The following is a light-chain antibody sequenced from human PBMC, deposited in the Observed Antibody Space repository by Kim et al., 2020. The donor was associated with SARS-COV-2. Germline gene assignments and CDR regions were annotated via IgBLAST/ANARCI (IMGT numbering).Light chain of an antibody. CDR2: KAS. Sequence: DIQMTQSPSTLSASVGDRVTITCRASQGISSSLAWYQQKPGKAPKVLIYKASSLESGVPSRFSGSGSGIEFTLTISSLQPDDFATYYCQQYSIYSTFGQGTKVDIK. CDR3: QQYSIYST. V-gene: IGKV1-5*03. J-gene: IGKJ1*01. CDR1: QGISSS.